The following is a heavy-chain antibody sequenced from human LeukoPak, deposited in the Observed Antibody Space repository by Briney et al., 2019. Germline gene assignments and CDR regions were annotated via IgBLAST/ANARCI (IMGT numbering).Heavy chain of an antibody. CDR3: ARYYYDSSGYDYVDY. J-gene: IGHJ4*02. D-gene: IGHD3-22*01. CDR2: IKQDGSEK. V-gene: IGHV3-7*01. Sequence: GGSLRLSCAASGFTFSSYWMSWVRQAPGKGLEWVANIKQDGSEKYYVDSVKGRFTISRDNAKNSLYLQMNSLRAEDTAVYYCARYYYDSSGYDYVDYWGQGTLVSVSS. CDR1: GFTFSSYW.